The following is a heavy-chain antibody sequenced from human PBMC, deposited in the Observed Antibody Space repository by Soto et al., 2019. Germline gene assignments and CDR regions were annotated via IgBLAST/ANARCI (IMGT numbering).Heavy chain of an antibody. CDR3: ARPSGCDQHYFYCSGMAV. D-gene: IGHD6-19*01. CDR1: GGTFSSYA. J-gene: IGHJ6*02. CDR2: IIPIFGTA. V-gene: IGHV1-69*01. Sequence: QVQLVQSGAEVKKPGSSVKVSCKASGGTFSSYAISWVRQAPGQGLEWMGGIIPIFGTANYAQTFQGRVTITADESTSTAYMELSSLRSEDTVVYYCARPSGCDQHYFYCSGMAVWGQGSTVTVSS.